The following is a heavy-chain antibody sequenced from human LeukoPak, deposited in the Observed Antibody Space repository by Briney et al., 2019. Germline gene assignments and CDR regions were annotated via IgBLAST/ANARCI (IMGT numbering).Heavy chain of an antibody. J-gene: IGHJ6*03. Sequence: SETLSLTCTVSGGSISRYYWSWIRQPPGKGLEWIGYIYYSGSTNYNPSLKSRVTISVDTSKNQFSLKLSSVTAADTAVYYCARVRGYCSSTSCFSPEYYYYYYYMDVWGKGTTVTVSS. CDR3: ARVRGYCSSTSCFSPEYYYYYYYMDV. D-gene: IGHD2-2*01. CDR1: GGSISRYY. V-gene: IGHV4-59*01. CDR2: IYYSGST.